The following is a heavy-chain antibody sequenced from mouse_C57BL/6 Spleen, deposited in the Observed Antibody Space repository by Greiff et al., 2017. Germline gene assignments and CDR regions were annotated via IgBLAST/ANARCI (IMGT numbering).Heavy chain of an antibody. Sequence: QVQLQQPGAELVKPGASVKMSCKASGYTFTSYWLTWVKQRPGQGLEWIGDIYPGSGSTNYNEKFKGKATLTVDTSSSTAYMQLRILTSEDSAVSYCARHYDYDWYFDVWGTGTTVTVSS. CDR1: GYTFTSYW. CDR2: IYPGSGST. J-gene: IGHJ1*03. D-gene: IGHD2-4*01. CDR3: ARHYDYDWYFDV. V-gene: IGHV1-55*01.